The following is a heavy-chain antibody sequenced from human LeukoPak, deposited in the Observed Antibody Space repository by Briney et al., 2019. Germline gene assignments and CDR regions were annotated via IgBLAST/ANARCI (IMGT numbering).Heavy chain of an antibody. V-gene: IGHV1-2*02. CDR1: GYTFTGYY. CDR2: INPNSGGT. Sequence: ASVKVSCKASGYTFTGYYMHWVRQAPGQGLGWMGWINPNSGGTNYAQKFQGRVTMTRDTSISTAYMELSRLRSDDTAVYCCARDLEYLYPGGAFDIWGQGTMVTVSS. D-gene: IGHD3-16*01. J-gene: IGHJ3*02. CDR3: ARDLEYLYPGGAFDI.